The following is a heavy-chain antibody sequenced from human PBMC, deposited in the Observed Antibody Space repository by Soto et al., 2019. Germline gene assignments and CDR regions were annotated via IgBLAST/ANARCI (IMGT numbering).Heavy chain of an antibody. Sequence: QIHLVQSGAEVKKPGASVKVSCKTSGYIFTNYGISWLRQAPGQGLEWVGWISGYNGNTNYAQKLQGRVTMTTDTSTSTVYMELRSLRSDDTAVYYCARALLTVVHIDWGQGTLVIVSS. V-gene: IGHV1-18*01. CDR1: GYIFTNYG. CDR3: ARALLTVVHID. CDR2: ISGYNGNT. D-gene: IGHD4-17*01. J-gene: IGHJ4*02.